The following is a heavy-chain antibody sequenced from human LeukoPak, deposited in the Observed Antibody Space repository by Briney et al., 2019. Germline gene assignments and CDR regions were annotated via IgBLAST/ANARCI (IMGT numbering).Heavy chain of an antibody. D-gene: IGHD5-18*01. Sequence: NPSGGSTSYAQKFQGRVTMTRDTSTSTVYMELSSLRSEDTAVYYCARAVGGRGYSYGWDWGQGTLVTVSS. V-gene: IGHV1-46*01. CDR3: ARAVGGRGYSYGWD. CDR2: NPSGGST. J-gene: IGHJ4*02.